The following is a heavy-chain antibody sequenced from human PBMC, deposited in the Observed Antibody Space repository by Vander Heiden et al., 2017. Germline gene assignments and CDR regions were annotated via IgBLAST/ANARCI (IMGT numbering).Heavy chain of an antibody. CDR3: AKDLQYYYYYGMDV. J-gene: IGHJ6*02. D-gene: IGHD4-4*01. CDR1: GFTFISYA. V-gene: IGHV3-23*01. CDR2: ISGSGGST. Sequence: EVQLLESGGGLVQPGGSLRLSCAASGFTFISYAMSWVRQAPGKGLEWVSAISGSGGSTYYADSVKGRFTISRDNSKNTLYLQMNSLRAEDTAVYYCAKDLQYYYYYGMDVWGQGTTVTVSS.